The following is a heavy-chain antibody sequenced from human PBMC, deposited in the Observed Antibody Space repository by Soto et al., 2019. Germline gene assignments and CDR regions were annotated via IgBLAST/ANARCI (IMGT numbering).Heavy chain of an antibody. CDR1: GFTFSSYA. Sequence: EVQLLESGGGLVQPGGSLRLSCAASGFTFSSYAMSWVRQAPGKGLEWVSAISGSGGSTYYADSMKGRFTISRDNSKNTLYLQMNSLRAEDTAVYYCAKDDSSGYYYYGMDVWGQGTTVTVSS. CDR3: AKDDSSGYYYYGMDV. V-gene: IGHV3-23*01. J-gene: IGHJ6*02. CDR2: ISGSGGST. D-gene: IGHD3-22*01.